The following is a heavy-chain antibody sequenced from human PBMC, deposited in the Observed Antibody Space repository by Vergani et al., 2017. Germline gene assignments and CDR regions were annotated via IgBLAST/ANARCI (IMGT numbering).Heavy chain of an antibody. CDR2: IDFSGST. J-gene: IGHJ4*02. CDR1: GGSISSSSNY. CDR3: ASRYYGSGTYGY. V-gene: IGHV4-39*01. Sequence: QLQLQESGPGLVKRSETLSLTCTVSGGSISSSSNYWGWLRQPPGKGLEWIRSIDFSGSTYYNPSLRNRVTISVDTSKNQFTLKLSPVTAADTAVYYCASRYYGSGTYGYWGQGTLVTVSS. D-gene: IGHD3-10*01.